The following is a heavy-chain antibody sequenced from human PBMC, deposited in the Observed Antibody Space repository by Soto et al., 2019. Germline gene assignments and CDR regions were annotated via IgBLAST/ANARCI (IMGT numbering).Heavy chain of an antibody. CDR3: ARDLTVTIFGVALYYYYYNMDV. V-gene: IGHV1-18*01. CDR2: ISAYNGNT. CDR1: GYTFTSYG. D-gene: IGHD3-3*01. Sequence: ASVKVSCKASGYTFTSYGISWVRQAPGQGLEWMGWISAYNGNTNYAQKLQGRVTMTTDTSTSTDYMEMRSLRSDDTAVYYCARDLTVTIFGVALYYYYYNMDVWGQGTTVTVSS. J-gene: IGHJ6*02.